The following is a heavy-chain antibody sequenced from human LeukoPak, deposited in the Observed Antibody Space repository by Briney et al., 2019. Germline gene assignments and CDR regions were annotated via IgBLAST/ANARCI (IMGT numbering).Heavy chain of an antibody. Sequence: SETLSLTCAVYGGSFSGYYWSWIRQPPGKGLEWTGEINHSGSTNYNPSLKSRVTISVDTSKNQFSLKLSSVTAADTAVYYCARARWLLDYWGQGTLVTVSS. CDR1: GGSFSGYY. CDR3: ARARWLLDY. D-gene: IGHD5-12*01. V-gene: IGHV4-34*01. CDR2: INHSGST. J-gene: IGHJ4*02.